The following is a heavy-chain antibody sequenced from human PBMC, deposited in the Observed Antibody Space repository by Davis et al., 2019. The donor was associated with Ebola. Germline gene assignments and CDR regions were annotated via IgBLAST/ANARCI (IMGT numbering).Heavy chain of an antibody. J-gene: IGHJ4*02. CDR3: ARDGGDYGSGSYRTPAVDY. CDR2: ISSNGGST. V-gene: IGHV3-64*04. CDR1: GFTFSSYA. Sequence: PGGSLRLSCSASGFTFSSYAMHWVRQAPGKGLEYVSAISSNGGSTYYADSVKGRFTISRDNSKNTLYLQMNSLRAEDTAVYYCARDGGDYGSGSYRTPAVDYWGQGTLVTVSS. D-gene: IGHD3-10*01.